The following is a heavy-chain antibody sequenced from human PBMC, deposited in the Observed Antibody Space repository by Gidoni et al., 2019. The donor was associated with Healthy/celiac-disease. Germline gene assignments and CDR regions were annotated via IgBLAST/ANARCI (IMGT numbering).Heavy chain of an antibody. J-gene: IGHJ3*02. CDR2: IYPGDSDT. CDR3: ARSVVPFYYYDSSGYRDDAFDI. D-gene: IGHD3-22*01. V-gene: IGHV5-51*03. Sequence: EVQLVQSGAEVKKPGESLKISCKGSGYSFTSYWIGWVRQMPGKGLEWMGIIYPGDSDTRYSPSFQGQVTISADKSISTAYLQWSSLKASDTAMYYCARSVVPFYYYDSSGYRDDAFDIWGQGTMVTVSS. CDR1: GYSFTSYW.